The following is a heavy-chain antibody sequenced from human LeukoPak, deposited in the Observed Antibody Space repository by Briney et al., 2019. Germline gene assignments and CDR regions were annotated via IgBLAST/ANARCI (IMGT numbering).Heavy chain of an antibody. Sequence: PGGSLTLSCAAPGFSFSDSGMHWVRQAPGRGPEYVAGIWFDESSQRYADSVEGRFTISRDNSKSTVFLQMRSVRVEDTAVYFCARAGRGRDTSHYYFDSWGRGTQVSVSS. V-gene: IGHV3-33*08. J-gene: IGHJ4*02. D-gene: IGHD3-10*01. CDR2: IWFDESSQ. CDR1: GFSFSDSG. CDR3: ARAGRGRDTSHYYFDS.